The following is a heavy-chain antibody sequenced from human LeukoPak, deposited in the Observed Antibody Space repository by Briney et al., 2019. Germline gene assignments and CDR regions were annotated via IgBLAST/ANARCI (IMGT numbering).Heavy chain of an antibody. Sequence: PSETLSLTCTVSGGSVSSASYYWSWIRQPPGKGLEWIGYIYYIGSTNYNPSLKSRVTISGDTSKNQFSLKLSSVTAADTAVYYCARVGWYGGLTQFGYWGQGTLVTVSS. J-gene: IGHJ4*02. CDR2: IYYIGST. CDR1: GGSVSSASYY. CDR3: ARVGWYGGLTQFGY. D-gene: IGHD3-10*01. V-gene: IGHV4-61*01.